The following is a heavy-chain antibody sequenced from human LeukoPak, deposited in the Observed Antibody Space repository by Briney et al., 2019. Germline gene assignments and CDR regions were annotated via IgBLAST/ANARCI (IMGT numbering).Heavy chain of an antibody. Sequence: GGSLRLSCAASGFTFSSYGMSWVRQAPGKGLEWVSGINWNGGSTGYADSVKGRFTISRDNAKNSLYLQMNSLRAEDTALYYCARDPYGDSLGSDYWGQGTLVTVSS. CDR2: INWNGGST. CDR1: GFTFSSYG. J-gene: IGHJ4*02. CDR3: ARDPYGDSLGSDY. V-gene: IGHV3-20*04. D-gene: IGHD4-17*01.